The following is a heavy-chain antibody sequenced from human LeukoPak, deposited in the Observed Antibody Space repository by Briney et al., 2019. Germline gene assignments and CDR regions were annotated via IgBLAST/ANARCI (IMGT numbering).Heavy chain of an antibody. CDR2: IYHSGST. CDR3: ARINSSGWYDFDY. Sequence: ASETLSLTCAVSGYSISSGYYWGWIRQPPGKGLEWIGSIYHSGSTYYNPSLKSRVTISVDTSKNQFSLKLSSVTAADTAVYYCARINSSGWYDFDYWGQGTLVTVSS. V-gene: IGHV4-38-2*01. CDR1: GYSISSGYY. D-gene: IGHD6-19*01. J-gene: IGHJ4*02.